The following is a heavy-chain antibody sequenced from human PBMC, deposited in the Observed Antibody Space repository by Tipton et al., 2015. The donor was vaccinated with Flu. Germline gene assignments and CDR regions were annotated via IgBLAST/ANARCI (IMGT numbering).Heavy chain of an antibody. CDR3: ARDFKGVAGRGYFDY. J-gene: IGHJ4*02. D-gene: IGHD6-19*01. CDR1: GGTFSSYA. V-gene: IGHV1-69*01. CDR2: IIPIFGTA. Sequence: QSGAEVKKPGSSVKVSCKASGGTFSSYAISWVRQAPGQGLEWMGGIIPIFGTANYAQKFQGRVTITADESTSTAYMELSSLRSEDTAVYYCARDFKGVAGRGYFDYWGQGTLVTVSS.